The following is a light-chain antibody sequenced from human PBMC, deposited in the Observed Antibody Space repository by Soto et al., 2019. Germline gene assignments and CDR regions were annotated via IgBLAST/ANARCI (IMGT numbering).Light chain of an antibody. V-gene: IGLV1-51*01. CDR1: SSNIGGNS. CDR2: YDN. CDR3: GSWDSSLSAYV. Sequence: QSVLTQPPSGSAAPGQKVTISCSGSSSNIGGNSVSWYQQLPGTAPKLLIYYDNKRPSGIPDRFSGSKSGTSATLGITGFQTGDEADYYCGSWDSSLSAYVFGTGTKVTVL. J-gene: IGLJ1*01.